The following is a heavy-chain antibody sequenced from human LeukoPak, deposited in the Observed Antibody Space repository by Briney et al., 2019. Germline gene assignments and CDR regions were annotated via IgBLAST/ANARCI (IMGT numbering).Heavy chain of an antibody. CDR2: MNPNSGNT. V-gene: IGHV1-8*01. CDR1: GYTFTSHD. D-gene: IGHD5-24*01. J-gene: IGHJ3*02. Sequence: ASVMVSCKASGYTFTSHDFNWVRQATGQGLEWMGWMNPNSGNTGYAQKFQGRVTMTRDTSTSTVYMELSSLRSEDTAVYYCARDKSRGDHAFDIWGQGTMVTVSS. CDR3: ARDKSRGDHAFDI.